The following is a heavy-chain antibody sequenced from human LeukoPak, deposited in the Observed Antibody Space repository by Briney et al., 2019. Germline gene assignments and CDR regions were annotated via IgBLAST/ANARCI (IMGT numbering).Heavy chain of an antibody. Sequence: PSETLSLTCAVSGYSISSGYYWGWIRQPPGKGLEWIGSIYHSGSTYYNPSLKSRVTISVDTPKNQFSLKLSSVTAADTAVYYCARGAAAVTDYFDYGGQGTLVTVSS. CDR1: GYSISSGYY. CDR2: IYHSGST. J-gene: IGHJ4*02. D-gene: IGHD6-13*01. V-gene: IGHV4-38-2*01. CDR3: ARGAAAVTDYFDY.